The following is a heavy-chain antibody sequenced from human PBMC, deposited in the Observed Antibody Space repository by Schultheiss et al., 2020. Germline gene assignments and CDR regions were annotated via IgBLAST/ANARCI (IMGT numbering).Heavy chain of an antibody. CDR2: IYSGGST. D-gene: IGHD1-26*01. Sequence: ESLKISCAASGFTVSSNYMSWVRQAPGKGLEWVSVIYSGGSTYYADSVKGRFTISRDNSKNTLYLQMNSLRAEDTAVYYCARGLRGSGSQPWTTPDYWGQGTLVTVSS. J-gene: IGHJ4*02. V-gene: IGHV3-66*01. CDR3: ARGLRGSGSQPWTTPDY. CDR1: GFTVSSNY.